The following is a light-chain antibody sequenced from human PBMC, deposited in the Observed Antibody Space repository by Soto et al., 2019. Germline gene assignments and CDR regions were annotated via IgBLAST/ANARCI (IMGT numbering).Light chain of an antibody. V-gene: IGLV2-14*01. Sequence: QSVLTQPASVSGSPGQSITISCTGTSSDVGGYNYVSWYQQHPGKAPKLMIYDVSNRPSGVPNRFSGSKSGNTASLTISGLPAEDEADYYCSSYTSSSTLEVFGTGTKVTVL. CDR3: SSYTSSSTLEV. CDR1: SSDVGGYNY. CDR2: DVS. J-gene: IGLJ1*01.